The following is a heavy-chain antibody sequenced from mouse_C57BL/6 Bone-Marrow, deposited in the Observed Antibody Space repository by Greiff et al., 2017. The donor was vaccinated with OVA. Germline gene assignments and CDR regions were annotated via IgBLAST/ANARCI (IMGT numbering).Heavy chain of an antibody. J-gene: IGHJ1*03. Sequence: VMLVESGPGLVQPSQSLSITCTVSGFSLTSYGVHWVRQSPGKGLEWLGVIWRGGSTDYNAAFMSRLSITKDNSKSQVFFKMNSLQADDTAIYYCAKSFYYGSSYGYFDVWGTGTTVTVSS. D-gene: IGHD1-1*01. CDR1: GFSLTSYG. CDR2: IWRGGST. V-gene: IGHV2-5*01. CDR3: AKSFYYGSSYGYFDV.